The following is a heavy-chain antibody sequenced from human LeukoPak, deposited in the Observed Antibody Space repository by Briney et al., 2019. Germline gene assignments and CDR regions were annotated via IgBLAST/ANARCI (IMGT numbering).Heavy chain of an antibody. Sequence: ASVTVSCKASGYTFTDYYLHWVRQAPGQGLEWMGWINPNSGGTNYAQKFQGRVTMTRDTSISTAYMELSRLRSDDTAVYYCARDSGAAAGNDRDYWGQGTLVTVSS. CDR1: GYTFTDYY. CDR3: ARDSGAAAGNDRDY. D-gene: IGHD6-13*01. CDR2: INPNSGGT. J-gene: IGHJ4*02. V-gene: IGHV1-2*02.